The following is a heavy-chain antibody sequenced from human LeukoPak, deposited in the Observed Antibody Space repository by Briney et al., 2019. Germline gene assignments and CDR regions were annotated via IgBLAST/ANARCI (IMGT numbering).Heavy chain of an antibody. CDR1: GVTFSSYS. J-gene: IGHJ3*01. Sequence: GGSLRLSCAASGVTFSSYSMNWVRQAPGKGLEWVSSISSSSSYIYYADSVKGRFTISRDNTKNSLYLRMNSLRAEDTAVYYCARDWGYCSGGSCYQWGQGTMVTVSS. V-gene: IGHV3-21*01. CDR2: ISSSSSYI. CDR3: ARDWGYCSGGSCYQ. D-gene: IGHD2-15*01.